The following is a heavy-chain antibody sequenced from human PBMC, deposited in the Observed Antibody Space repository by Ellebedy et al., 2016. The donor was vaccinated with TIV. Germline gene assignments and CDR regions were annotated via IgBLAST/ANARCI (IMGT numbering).Heavy chain of an antibody. Sequence: GGSLRLSCAVSGFTFSTYAMHWVRQAPGKGLEYVSAISYDGGRTYYANSVKGRFIISRDNSKNTLYLQMGSLRADDMAVYYCARPRLAVEATPLDYWGQGTQVTVSS. V-gene: IGHV3-64*01. CDR2: ISYDGGRT. CDR3: ARPRLAVEATPLDY. CDR1: GFTFSTYA. J-gene: IGHJ4*02. D-gene: IGHD1-26*01.